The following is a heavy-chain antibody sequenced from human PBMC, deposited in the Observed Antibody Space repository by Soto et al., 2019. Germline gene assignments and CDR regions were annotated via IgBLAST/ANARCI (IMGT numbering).Heavy chain of an antibody. J-gene: IGHJ6*03. D-gene: IGHD1-20*01. Sequence: ASVKVSCKASGYTFTSYDINWVRQATGQGLEWMGWMNPNRGNTGYAQKFQGRVPMTRNTSISTAYMELSSLRSEDTAVYYCARENNWNAPGYYYYYMDVWGKGTTVTVSS. V-gene: IGHV1-8*01. CDR3: ARENNWNAPGYYYYYMDV. CDR1: GYTFTSYD. CDR2: MNPNRGNT.